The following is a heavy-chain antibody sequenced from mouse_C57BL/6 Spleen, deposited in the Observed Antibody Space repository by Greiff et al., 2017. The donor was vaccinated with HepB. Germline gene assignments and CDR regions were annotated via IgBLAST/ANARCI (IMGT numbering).Heavy chain of an antibody. CDR1: GYTFTDYE. CDR3: TRPYDGSRDYYAMGY. Sequence: VQLQQSGAELVRPGASVTLSCKASGYTFTDYEMHWVQQTPVHGLEWIGAIDPETGGTAYNQKFKGKAILTADKSSSTAYMELRSLTSEDSAVYYCTRPYDGSRDYYAMGYWGQGTSVTVSS. CDR2: IDPETGGT. J-gene: IGHJ4*01. V-gene: IGHV1-15*01. D-gene: IGHD1-1*01.